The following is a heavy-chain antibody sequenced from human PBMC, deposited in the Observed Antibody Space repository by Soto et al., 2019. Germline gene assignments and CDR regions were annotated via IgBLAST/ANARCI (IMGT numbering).Heavy chain of an antibody. CDR3: ARHGSGTQWWFDP. CDR2: INIGSSTI. D-gene: IGHD3-10*01. V-gene: IGHV3-48*01. CDR1: GFTFSSYS. J-gene: IGHJ5*02. Sequence: PGGSLRLSCAASGFTFSSYSMNWVRQAPGKGLEWISYINIGSSTIYYADSVKGRFTISRDNAKNSLYLQMNSLRAEDTAVYYCARHGSGTQWWFDPWGQGTLVTVSS.